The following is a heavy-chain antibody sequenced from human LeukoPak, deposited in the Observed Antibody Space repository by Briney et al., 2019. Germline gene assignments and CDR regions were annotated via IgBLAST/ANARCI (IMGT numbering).Heavy chain of an antibody. D-gene: IGHD6-19*01. CDR1: GFTFDDYG. CDR3: ARDMEVYSSGWYYFDY. Sequence: GGSLRLSCAASGFTFDDYGMSWVRQAPGKGLEWVSGINWNGGSTGYADSVKGRFTISRDNAKNSLYLQMNSLRAEDTALYYCARDMEVYSSGWYYFDYWGQGTLVTVSS. CDR2: INWNGGST. J-gene: IGHJ4*02. V-gene: IGHV3-20*04.